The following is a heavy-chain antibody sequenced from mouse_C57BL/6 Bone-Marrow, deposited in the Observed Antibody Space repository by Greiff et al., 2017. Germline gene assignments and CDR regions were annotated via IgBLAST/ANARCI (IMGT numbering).Heavy chain of an antibody. J-gene: IGHJ1*03. D-gene: IGHD2-1*01. Sequence: VQLKESGGDLVKPGGSLKLSCAASGFPFSSYGMSWVRQTPDKRLEWVATISSGGSYTYSPDSVKGRFTISRANATHTLYLQVRSLKSEDTAMYYCARRGFYYGNVLWYCDVWGTGTTVTVAA. CDR3: ARRGFYYGNVLWYCDV. V-gene: IGHV5-6*01. CDR1: GFPFSSYG. CDR2: ISSGGSYT.